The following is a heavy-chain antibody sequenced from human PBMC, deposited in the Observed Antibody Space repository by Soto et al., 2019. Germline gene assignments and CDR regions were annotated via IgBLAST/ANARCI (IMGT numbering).Heavy chain of an antibody. D-gene: IGHD5-18*01. V-gene: IGHV3-30*18. CDR2: ISYHGGNK. Sequence: PGGSLRLSCAASGFTFSSYGMHWVRQAPGKGLEWVALISYHGGNKYYADSVKGLFTISRDNSKNRLYLQMNSMRAEDTALYYRAKDYLSSVDTALVSGIDYWGQGILVTVSS. J-gene: IGHJ4*02. CDR1: GFTFSSYG. CDR3: AKDYLSSVDTALVSGIDY.